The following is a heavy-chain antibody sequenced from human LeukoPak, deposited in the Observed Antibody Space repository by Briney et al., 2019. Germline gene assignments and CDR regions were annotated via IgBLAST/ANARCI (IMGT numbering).Heavy chain of an antibody. Sequence: GRSLRLSCAASGFTFDDYAMHWVRQAPGKGLEWVSGISWNSGSIGYADSVKGRFTISRDNAKNSLYLQMNSLRAEDTAVYYCARDQFAYSSSPNSDWGQGTLVTVSS. J-gene: IGHJ4*02. V-gene: IGHV3-9*01. CDR1: GFTFDDYA. CDR3: ARDQFAYSSSPNSD. CDR2: ISWNSGSI. D-gene: IGHD6-13*01.